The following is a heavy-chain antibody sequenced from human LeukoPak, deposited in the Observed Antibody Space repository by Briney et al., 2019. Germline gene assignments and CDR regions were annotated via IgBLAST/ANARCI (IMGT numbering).Heavy chain of an antibody. CDR2: IYSGGST. D-gene: IGHD3-10*01. CDR1: GFTVSSNY. CDR3: AKSDGQTGFYYYYYYMDV. V-gene: IGHV3-66*01. Sequence: PGGSLRLSCAASGFTVSSNYMSWVRQAPGKGLEWVSVIYSGGSTYYADSVKGRFTISRDNSKNTLYLQMNSLRAEDTAVYYCAKSDGQTGFYYYYYYMDVWGKGTTVTVSS. J-gene: IGHJ6*03.